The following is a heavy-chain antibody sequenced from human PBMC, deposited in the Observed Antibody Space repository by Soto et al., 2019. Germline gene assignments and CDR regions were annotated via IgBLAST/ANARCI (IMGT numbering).Heavy chain of an antibody. CDR1: GFTFSSYS. Sequence: GGSLRLSCAASGFTFSSYSMNWVRQAPGKGLEWVSSISSSSSYIYYADSVKGRFTISRDNAKNSLYLQMNSLRAEDTAVYYCARNVLGGYSSGWSFDYWGQGTLVTVSS. CDR3: ARNVLGGYSSGWSFDY. D-gene: IGHD6-19*01. CDR2: ISSSSSYI. V-gene: IGHV3-21*01. J-gene: IGHJ4*02.